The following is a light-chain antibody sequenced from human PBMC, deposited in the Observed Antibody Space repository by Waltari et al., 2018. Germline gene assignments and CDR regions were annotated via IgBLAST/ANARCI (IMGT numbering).Light chain of an antibody. CDR3: QQTDSFPLT. V-gene: IGKV1-12*01. CDR1: QDVSTW. J-gene: IGKJ4*01. Sequence: IQMTQSPSSVSASVGDRVTISCRASQDVSTWVAWYQQKPGKPPKLLIHGSTTLQSGVPSRFSGSGSGTDCTLTINGLQPDDFASYICQQTDSFPLTFGGGTKVDIK. CDR2: GST.